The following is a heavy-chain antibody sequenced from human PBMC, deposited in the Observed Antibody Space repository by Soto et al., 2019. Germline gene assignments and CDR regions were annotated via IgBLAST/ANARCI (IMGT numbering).Heavy chain of an antibody. V-gene: IGHV3-21*01. J-gene: IGHJ4*02. D-gene: IGHD3-16*02. Sequence: EVQLVESGGGLVKPGGSLRLSCAASGFTFSSYSMNWVRQAPGKGLEWVSSISSSSSYIYYADSVKGRFTISRDNAKNSLYLQMNSLRAEDTAVYYCARDEYDYVWGSYRPSPYFDYWGQGTLVTVSS. CDR3: ARDEYDYVWGSYRPSPYFDY. CDR1: GFTFSSYS. CDR2: ISSSSSYI.